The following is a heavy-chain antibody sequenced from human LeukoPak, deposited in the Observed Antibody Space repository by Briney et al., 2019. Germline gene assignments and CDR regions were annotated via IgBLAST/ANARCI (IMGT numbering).Heavy chain of an antibody. CDR1: GGSISSYY. D-gene: IGHD3-10*01. CDR3: ARGGYGSGWDYMDV. J-gene: IGHJ6*03. V-gene: IGHV4-34*01. Sequence: SETLSLTCTVSGGSISSYYWSWIRQPPGKGLEWIGEINHSGSTNYNPSLKRRVTISVDTSKNQFSLKLSSVTAADTAVYYCARGGYGSGWDYMDVWGKGTTVTVSS. CDR2: INHSGST.